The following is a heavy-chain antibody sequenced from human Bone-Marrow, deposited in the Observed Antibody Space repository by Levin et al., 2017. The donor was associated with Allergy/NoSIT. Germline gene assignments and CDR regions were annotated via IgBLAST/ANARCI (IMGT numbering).Heavy chain of an antibody. CDR2: IKHDGNEK. CDR1: GFTFSSYW. V-gene: IGHV3-7*02. D-gene: IGHD5-18*01. CDR3: ASLDTTMVNGDY. J-gene: IGHJ4*02. Sequence: PGGSLRLSCAASGFTFSSYWMSWVRQAPGKGLEWVANIKHDGNEKYYVDSVKGRFTISRDNAKSSLYLQMNSLRAEDTAVYYCASLDTTMVNGDYWGQGTLVTVSS.